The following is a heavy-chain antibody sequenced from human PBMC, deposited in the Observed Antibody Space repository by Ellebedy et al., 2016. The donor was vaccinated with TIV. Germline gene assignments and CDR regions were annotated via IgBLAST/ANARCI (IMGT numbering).Heavy chain of an antibody. Sequence: GGSLRLSCAASAFTFDEFAMYWVRQAPGKGLEWVSLISWNGGATFYADSVKGRFTISRDNSKNSLYLQMNSLRAEDTALYYCVKDIGDSYAKGGFDYWGQGTLVTVSS. J-gene: IGHJ4*02. D-gene: IGHD2-21*01. CDR3: VKDIGDSYAKGGFDY. V-gene: IGHV3-43D*03. CDR1: AFTFDEFA. CDR2: ISWNGGAT.